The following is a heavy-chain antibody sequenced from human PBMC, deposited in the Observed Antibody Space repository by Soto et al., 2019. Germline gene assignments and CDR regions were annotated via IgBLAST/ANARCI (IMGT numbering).Heavy chain of an antibody. CDR1: GYTFTSYY. J-gene: IGHJ6*02. V-gene: IGHV1-46*01. CDR3: ARDKIVVVVAASRWYYGMDV. Sequence: GASVKVSCKASGYTFTSYYMHWVLQAPGQGLDWMGIINPSGGSTSYAQKFQGRVTMTRDTSTSTVYMELSSLRSEDTAVYYCARDKIVVVVAASRWYYGMDVWGQGTTVTVSS. CDR2: INPSGGST. D-gene: IGHD2-15*01.